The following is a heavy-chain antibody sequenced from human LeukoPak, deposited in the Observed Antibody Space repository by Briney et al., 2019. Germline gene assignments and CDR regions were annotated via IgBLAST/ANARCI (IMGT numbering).Heavy chain of an antibody. V-gene: IGHV3-53*01. CDR1: GFTFSSYE. D-gene: IGHD1-1*01. J-gene: IGHJ3*02. CDR3: ARGHNWNDRGAFDI. CDR2: IYSGGST. Sequence: GGSLRLSCAASGFTFSSYEMNWVRQAPGKGLEWVSSIYSGGSTYYADSVKGRFTISRDSSENTLYLQMNSLRAEDTAVYYCARGHNWNDRGAFDIWGQGTMVTVSS.